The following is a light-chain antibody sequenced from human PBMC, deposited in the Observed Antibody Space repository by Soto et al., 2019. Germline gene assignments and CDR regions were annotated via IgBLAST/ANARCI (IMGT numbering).Light chain of an antibody. V-gene: IGKV2-30*02. J-gene: IGKJ1*01. CDR3: MQGTRWPWT. Sequence: DVVMTQSPLSLPVTLGQPASISCRSSQSLIHSDGNTYLNWFQQRPGQSPRRLIYKVSDRDSGVPDRFSGSGSGTEFTRKISRVEAEDVGVYYCMQGTRWPWTFGQGTEVEIK. CDR1: QSLIHSDGNTY. CDR2: KVS.